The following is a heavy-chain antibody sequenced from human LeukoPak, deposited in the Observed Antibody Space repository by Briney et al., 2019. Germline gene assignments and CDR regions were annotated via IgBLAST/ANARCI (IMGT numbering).Heavy chain of an antibody. J-gene: IGHJ4*02. Sequence: PSETLSLTCTVSGGSISTYYWSWIRRPPGKGLEWIAYIHASGPTNYNPSLKIRITISVDTSKNQFSLKLSSVTAADTAVYYCARHDAGIAARPFDNWGQGTLVTVSS. V-gene: IGHV4-4*09. CDR1: GGSISTYY. CDR3: ARHDAGIAARPFDN. CDR2: IHASGPT. D-gene: IGHD6-6*01.